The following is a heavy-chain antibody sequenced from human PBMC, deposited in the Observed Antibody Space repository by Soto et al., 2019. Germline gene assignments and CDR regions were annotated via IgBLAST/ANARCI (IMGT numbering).Heavy chain of an antibody. D-gene: IGHD6-19*01. CDR2: INPSDGTT. CDR1: GYMFTSYF. Sequence: QGHLVQSGAEVKRPGASVRVSCESSGYMFTSYFIHWVRQAPGQGLEWVGVINPSDGTTTYARKFQARITMTRDTSTTTVDMELSSVRSEDTAVYYCARDKDSSARPRAEFDYWGQGTLITVSS. V-gene: IGHV1-46*01. J-gene: IGHJ4*02. CDR3: ARDKDSSARPRAEFDY.